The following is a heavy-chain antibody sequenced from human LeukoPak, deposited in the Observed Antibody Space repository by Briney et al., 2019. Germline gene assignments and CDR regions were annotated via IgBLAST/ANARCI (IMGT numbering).Heavy chain of an antibody. Sequence: GESLTLSCATSGFTFSNFAMSWVRQAPGQGREWVSGISASGNDTQYANSMKGRLTIYTDRSKKTLFLQMNSLRVAEPAVYFFAALFIRTWNVGSYWGQGTLVTVSS. J-gene: IGHJ4*02. V-gene: IGHV3-23*01. CDR1: GFTFSNFA. D-gene: IGHD1-1*01. CDR3: AALFIRTWNVGSY. CDR2: ISASGNDT.